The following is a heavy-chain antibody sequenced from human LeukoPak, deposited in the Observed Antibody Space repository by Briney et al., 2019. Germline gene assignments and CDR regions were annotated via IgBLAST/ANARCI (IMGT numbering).Heavy chain of an antibody. V-gene: IGHV1-3*01. J-gene: IGHJ6*02. CDR1: GYTFTSYA. D-gene: IGHD2-15*01. CDR3: ARATVQGYCSGGSCYGSYYYYYGMDV. CDR2: INAGNGNT. Sequence: ASVKVSCKASGYTFTSYAMHWVRQAPGQRLEWMGWINAGNGNTKYSQKFQGRVTITRDTSASTAYMGLSSLRSEDTAVYYCARATVQGYCSGGSCYGSYYYYYGMDVWGQGTTVTVSS.